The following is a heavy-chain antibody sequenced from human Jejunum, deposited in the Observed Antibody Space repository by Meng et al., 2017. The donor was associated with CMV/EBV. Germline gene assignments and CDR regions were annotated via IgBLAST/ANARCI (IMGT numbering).Heavy chain of an antibody. CDR1: EKTDTENK. CDR2: VDPEDEEK. V-gene: IGHV1-69-2*01. J-gene: IGHJ5*02. CDR3: AKTRGARLRWFDP. D-gene: IGHD2-21*02. Sequence: KVTEKTDTENKMHGVKKAPGKGSEWMGHVDPEDEEKKYEERFKGRVTITADASTDTAYMELSSLRSEDTAVYYCAKTRGARLRWFDPWGQGTLVTVSS.